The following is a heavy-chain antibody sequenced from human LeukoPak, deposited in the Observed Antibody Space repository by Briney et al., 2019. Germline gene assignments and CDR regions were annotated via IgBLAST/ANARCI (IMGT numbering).Heavy chain of an antibody. J-gene: IGHJ3*02. CDR2: IIPIFGTA. V-gene: IGHV1-69*05. CDR1: GGTFSSYA. CDR3: ARPRGIVAGDAFDI. D-gene: IGHD6-25*01. Sequence: KVSCKASGGTFSSYAISWVRQAPGQGLEWMGRIIPIFGTANYAQKFQGRVTITTDESTSTAYMDLSSLRSEDTAVYYCARPRGIVAGDAFDIWGPGTMVTVSS.